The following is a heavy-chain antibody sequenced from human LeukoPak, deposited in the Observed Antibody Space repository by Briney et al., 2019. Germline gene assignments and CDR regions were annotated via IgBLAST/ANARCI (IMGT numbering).Heavy chain of an antibody. V-gene: IGHV3-23*01. CDR2: ISGSGGST. D-gene: IGHD3-22*01. CDR3: AKDLMYYYDSSGYYYVDY. Sequence: GGSLRLSCAASGFTFSSYAMSWVRQAPGKGLEWVSAISGSGGSTYYADSVKGRFTISRDNSKNTLYLQMNSLRAEDTAVYYCAKDLMYYYDSSGYYYVDYWGQGTLVTVSS. CDR1: GFTFSSYA. J-gene: IGHJ4*02.